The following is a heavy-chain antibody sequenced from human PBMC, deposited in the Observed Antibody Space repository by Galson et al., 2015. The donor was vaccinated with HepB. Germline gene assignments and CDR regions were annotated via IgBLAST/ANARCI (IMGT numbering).Heavy chain of an antibody. CDR2: IDWDDDK. D-gene: IGHD1-26*01. J-gene: IGHJ6*02. Sequence: PALVKPTQTLTLTCTFSGFSLSTSGMCESWIRQPPGKALEWLALIDWDDDKYYSTSLKTRLTISKDTSKNQVVLTMTNMDPVDTATYYCARPPRIVGATMPRYYYYGMDVWGQGTTVTVSS. CDR1: GFSLSTSGMC. V-gene: IGHV2-70*01. CDR3: ARPPRIVGATMPRYYYYGMDV.